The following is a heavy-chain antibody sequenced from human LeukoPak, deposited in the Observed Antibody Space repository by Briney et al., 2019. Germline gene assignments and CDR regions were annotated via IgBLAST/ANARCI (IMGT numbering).Heavy chain of an antibody. CDR1: GGTFSSYA. J-gene: IGHJ5*02. CDR3: AREGTIHYYDSSGYKNWFDP. Sequence: ASVKVSCKASGGTFSSYAISWVRQAPGQGLEWMGRIIPILGIANYAQKFQGRVTITADKSTSTAYMELSSLRSEDTAVYYCAREGTIHYYDSSGYKNWFDPRGQGTLVTVSS. D-gene: IGHD3-22*01. CDR2: IIPILGIA. V-gene: IGHV1-69*04.